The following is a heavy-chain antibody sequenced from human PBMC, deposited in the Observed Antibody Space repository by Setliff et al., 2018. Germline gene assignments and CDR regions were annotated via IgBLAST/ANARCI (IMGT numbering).Heavy chain of an antibody. V-gene: IGHV1-18*01. Sequence: GASVKVSCKTSGYTFINFGINWVRQAPGQGLEWMGWNSAYAQKFQGRVTMTTDTPTSTAYMELRSLRSDDTAVYYCARGPPDFVVVPAAAKFDFWGQGTLVTVSS. CDR1: GYTFINFG. J-gene: IGHJ4*02. CDR2: NSA. D-gene: IGHD2-2*01. CDR3: ARGPPDFVVVPAAAKFDF.